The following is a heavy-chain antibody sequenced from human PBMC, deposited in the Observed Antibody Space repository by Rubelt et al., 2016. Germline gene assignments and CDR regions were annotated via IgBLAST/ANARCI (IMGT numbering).Heavy chain of an antibody. CDR2: INPSGGST. CDR3: ARDEPYSSSWYDY. V-gene: IGHV1-46*01. J-gene: IGHJ4*02. CDR1: GYTFTSYY. Sequence: QVQLVQSGAEVKKPGASVKVSCKASGYTFTSYYMHWVRQAPGQGRGWKGIINPSGGSTGYAQKSRGRATRTRDTSTSTGYMELSSLRSEDTAVYYCARDEPYSSSWYDYWGQGTLVTVSS. D-gene: IGHD6-13*01.